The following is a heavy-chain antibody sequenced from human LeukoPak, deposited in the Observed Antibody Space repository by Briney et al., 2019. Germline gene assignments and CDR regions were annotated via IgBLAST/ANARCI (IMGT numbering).Heavy chain of an antibody. V-gene: IGHV4-39*01. D-gene: IGHD3-22*01. Sequence: SETLSLTCTVSGGSLSSSSSYWGWIRQPPGKGLAFVGRINYSENTYYNPSLKSRVTISVDTSKNQFSLKLSSVAAADTAVYYCARRTNYDSSGYYTDYWGQGTLATVSS. CDR1: GGSLSSSSSY. J-gene: IGHJ4*02. CDR3: ARRTNYDSSGYYTDY. CDR2: INYSENT.